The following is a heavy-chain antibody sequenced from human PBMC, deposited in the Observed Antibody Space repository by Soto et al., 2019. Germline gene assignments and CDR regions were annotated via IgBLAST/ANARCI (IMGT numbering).Heavy chain of an antibody. CDR3: ARGGGYFGRDIVVVVAANPQIQHKIDY. V-gene: IGHV1-2*02. Sequence: GASVKVSCKASGYTFTGYYMHWVRQAPGQGLEWMGWINPNSGGTNYAQKFQGRVTMTRDTSISTAYMELSRLRSDDTAVYYCARGGGYFGRDIVVVVAANPQIQHKIDYWGQGTLVTVSS. J-gene: IGHJ4*02. CDR2: INPNSGGT. D-gene: IGHD2-15*01. CDR1: GYTFTGYY.